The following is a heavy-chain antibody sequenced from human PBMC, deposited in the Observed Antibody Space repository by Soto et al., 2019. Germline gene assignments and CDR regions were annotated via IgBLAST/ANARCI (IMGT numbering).Heavy chain of an antibody. J-gene: IGHJ4*02. D-gene: IGHD6-6*01. CDR1: GYTL. V-gene: IGHV1-46*01. Sequence: GASVKVSCKASGYTLHWVRQAPGQGLGWMGIINPSGGSTSYAQKFQGRVTMTRDTSTSTVYMELSSLRSEDTAVYYCARGGPYSRWSYYFDYWGQGTQLTVSS. CDR2: INPSGGST. CDR3: ARGGPYSRWSYYFDY.